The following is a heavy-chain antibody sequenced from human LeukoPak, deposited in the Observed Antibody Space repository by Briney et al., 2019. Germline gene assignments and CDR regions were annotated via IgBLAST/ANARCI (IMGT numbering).Heavy chain of an antibody. CDR3: ARWASSSWYIYYFDY. CDR2: INHSRTT. CDR1: GGSFSGYY. V-gene: IGHV4-34*01. D-gene: IGHD6-13*01. Sequence: SETLSLTCAVYGGSFSGYYWSWVRQPRGKGLEGIGEINHSRTTNYNPSLKSRVTISVDTSNNQFSLKLCSVTAADTAVYYCARWASSSWYIYYFDYWGQGTLVTVSS. J-gene: IGHJ4*02.